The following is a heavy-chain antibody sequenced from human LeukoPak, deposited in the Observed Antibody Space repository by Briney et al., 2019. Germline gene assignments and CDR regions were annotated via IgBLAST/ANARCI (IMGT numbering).Heavy chain of an antibody. V-gene: IGHV3-7*01. CDR2: IKEDGSEK. D-gene: IGHD2-2*01. J-gene: IGHJ6*03. CDR3: ARWSGSFCSSTSCYHYYYYMDV. Sequence: GGSLRLSCAASGLTFSIYWMNWVRQAPGKGLEWVANIKEDGSEKNYVDSVKGRFTISRDNAENSLYLQMNSLRVEDTAVYYCARWSGSFCSSTSCYHYYYYMDVWGKGTTVTISS. CDR1: GLTFSIYW.